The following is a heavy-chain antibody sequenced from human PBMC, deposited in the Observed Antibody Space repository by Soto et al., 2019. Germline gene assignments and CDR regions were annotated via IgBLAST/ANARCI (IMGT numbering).Heavy chain of an antibody. D-gene: IGHD5-18*01. Sequence: EVQLVETGGGLIQPGGSLRLSCAASGFTVSSNYMSWVRQAPGKGLEWVSVIYSGGSTYYADSVKGRFTISRDNSKNTLYLQMNSLRAADTAVYYCASYSYGLYYFAYWGQGTLVTVSS. V-gene: IGHV3-53*02. J-gene: IGHJ4*02. CDR2: IYSGGST. CDR3: ASYSYGLYYFAY. CDR1: GFTVSSNY.